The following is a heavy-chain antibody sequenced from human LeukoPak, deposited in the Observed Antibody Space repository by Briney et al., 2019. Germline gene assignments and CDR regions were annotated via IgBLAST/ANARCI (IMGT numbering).Heavy chain of an antibody. CDR2: IFYSGST. V-gene: IGHV4-59*01. J-gene: IGHJ6*02. CDR3: ARDHPLPDV. Sequence: SETLSLTCTVSGGSLSSSYWSWIRQPPGKELGWIGYIFYSGSTYYNPSLESRVTISVDTSKNQFSLKLTSVTVADTAVYFCARDHPLPDVWGQGTTVTVSS. CDR1: GGSLSSSY.